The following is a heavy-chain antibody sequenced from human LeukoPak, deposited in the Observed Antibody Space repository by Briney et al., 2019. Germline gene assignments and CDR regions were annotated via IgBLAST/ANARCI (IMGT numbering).Heavy chain of an antibody. CDR3: ARPSMVQGTNIAAFDS. D-gene: IGHD3-10*01. CDR2: ISSSSAV. V-gene: IGHV3-48*02. Sequence: GGSLRLSCAASGFTFNIYGMSWVRQAPGKGLEWVSYISSSSAVYYADSVKGRFTISRDNAKNSLYPQMNSLRDEDTAVYYCARPSMVQGTNIAAFDSWGQGTLVTVSS. CDR1: GFTFNIYG. J-gene: IGHJ4*02.